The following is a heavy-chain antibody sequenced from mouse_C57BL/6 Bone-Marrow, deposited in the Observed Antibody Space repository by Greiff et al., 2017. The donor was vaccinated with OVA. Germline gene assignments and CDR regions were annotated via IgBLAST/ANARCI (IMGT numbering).Heavy chain of an antibody. Sequence: QVQLQQPGAELVKPGASVKLSCKASGYTFTSYWMHWVKQRPGQGLEWIGMIHPNSGSTNYNEKFKSKATLTVDKPSSTAYMQLSSLTSEDSAVYYCARGQYYYGSSNWYFDVWGTGTTVTVSS. J-gene: IGHJ1*03. CDR1: GYTFTSYW. V-gene: IGHV1-64*01. CDR2: IHPNSGST. CDR3: ARGQYYYGSSNWYFDV. D-gene: IGHD1-1*01.